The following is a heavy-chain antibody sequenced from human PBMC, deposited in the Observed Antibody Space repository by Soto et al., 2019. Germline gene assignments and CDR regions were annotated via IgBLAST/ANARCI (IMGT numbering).Heavy chain of an antibody. D-gene: IGHD6-13*01. CDR2: VNPGDPDT. CDR1: GYSFVNYW. CDR3: ARHSLSSSAFDF. Sequence: EVQLVQSESEVKKPGDSLKISCNVSGYSFVNYWIVWVRLMPGKGLEWMGNVNPGDPDTAYSPSFQGHVTISADKSITTTYLQWSSLQASDTAIYYCARHSLSSSAFDFWGQGTLVIVSS. J-gene: IGHJ4*02. V-gene: IGHV5-51*01.